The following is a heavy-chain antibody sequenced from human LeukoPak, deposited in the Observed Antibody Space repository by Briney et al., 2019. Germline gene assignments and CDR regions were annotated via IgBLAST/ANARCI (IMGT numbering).Heavy chain of an antibody. CDR2: ISSSGSTI. CDR1: GFTFSNYW. Sequence: GGSLRLSCAASGFTFSNYWMNWVRQAPGKGLEWVSYISSSGSTIYYADSVKGRFTISRDNAKNSLYLQMNSLRAEDTAVYYCARATEGPLYYGSEAVDYWGRGTLVTVSS. V-gene: IGHV3-48*03. CDR3: ARATEGPLYYGSEAVDY. J-gene: IGHJ4*02. D-gene: IGHD3-10*01.